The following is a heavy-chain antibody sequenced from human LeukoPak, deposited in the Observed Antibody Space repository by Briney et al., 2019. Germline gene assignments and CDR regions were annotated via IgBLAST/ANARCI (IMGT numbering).Heavy chain of an antibody. Sequence: PSETLSLTCAVYGGSFSGYYWSWIRQPPGKGLEWIGEINHSGSTNYNPSLKSRVTISVDTSKNQFSLKLSSVTAADTAVYFCARERINNYYGSGSPDFGPWGQGTLVTVSS. J-gene: IGHJ5*02. CDR1: GGSFSGYY. D-gene: IGHD3-10*01. V-gene: IGHV4-34*01. CDR3: ARERINNYYGSGSPDFGP. CDR2: INHSGST.